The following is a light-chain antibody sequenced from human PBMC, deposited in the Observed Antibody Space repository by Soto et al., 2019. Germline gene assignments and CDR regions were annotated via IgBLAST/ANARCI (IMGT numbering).Light chain of an antibody. Sequence: QSVLTQPASVSGSPGQSITISCTGTSSVVGSYNLVSWYQQHPGKAPKVMIYEVSKRPSGVSNRFSGSKFGNTASLTISGLQADDEADYYCCSYAGSSTYVFGTGTKVTDL. CDR1: SSVVGSYNL. CDR2: EVS. V-gene: IGLV2-23*02. J-gene: IGLJ1*01. CDR3: CSYAGSSTYV.